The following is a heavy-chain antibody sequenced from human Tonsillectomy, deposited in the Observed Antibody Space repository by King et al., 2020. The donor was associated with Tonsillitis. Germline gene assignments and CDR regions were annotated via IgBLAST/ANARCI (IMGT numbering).Heavy chain of an antibody. CDR2: MTGRSGRT. D-gene: IGHD4-17*01. CDR1: GFSLSTYP. J-gene: IGHJ6*02. CDR3: ARAGDYGDVWYYAMDV. V-gene: IGHV3-23*04. Sequence: VQLVESGGGLVQPGGSLRLSCAASGFSLSTYPMDWVRQAPGKGLEWVSLMTGRSGRTYYADSVKGRFTISRDSSKNTLFVQMNNLRAEDTAVYYCARAGDYGDVWYYAMDVWGQGTTVTVSS.